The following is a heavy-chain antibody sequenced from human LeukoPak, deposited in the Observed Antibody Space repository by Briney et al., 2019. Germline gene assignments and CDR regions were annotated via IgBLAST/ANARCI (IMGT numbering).Heavy chain of an antibody. Sequence: GGSLRLSCAASGFTFSDYYMSWIRQAPGKGLEWVSYISSSGSTIYYADSVKGRFTISRDNAKNSLYLQMNSLRAEDTAVYFCTRRRYNWNAIDYWGQGTLVTVSS. J-gene: IGHJ4*02. CDR3: TRRRYNWNAIDY. CDR1: GFTFSDYY. CDR2: ISSSGSTI. V-gene: IGHV3-11*01. D-gene: IGHD1-20*01.